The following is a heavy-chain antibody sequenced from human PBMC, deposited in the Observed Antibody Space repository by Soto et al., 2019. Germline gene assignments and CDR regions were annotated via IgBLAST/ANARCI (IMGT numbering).Heavy chain of an antibody. CDR3: ARDLWGYCGTDCYPLDV. J-gene: IGHJ6*02. V-gene: IGHV4-59*01. D-gene: IGHD2-21*02. CDR2: MYNTGST. Sequence: PSETLSLTSTVSGGAISGYYWSWIRQPPGKVLEWIGYMYNTGSTVYNPSFKSRVTISVDTSKNQFSLKLNSVTAADTAVYYCARDLWGYCGTDCYPLDVWGQGTTVT. CDR1: GGAISGYY.